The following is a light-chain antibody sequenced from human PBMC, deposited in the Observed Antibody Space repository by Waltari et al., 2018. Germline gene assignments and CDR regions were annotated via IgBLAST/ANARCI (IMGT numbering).Light chain of an antibody. CDR2: GAS. CDR1: QSVSSN. Sequence: EIVMTPSPATLSVSPGERATLSCRASQSVSSNLAWYQQKPGQAPRRLIYGASTRATGIPARFSGSESGTEFTLTISSMQSEDFAVYYCQQYNNWPSYTFGQGTKLEIK. J-gene: IGKJ2*01. CDR3: QQYNNWPSYT. V-gene: IGKV3-15*01.